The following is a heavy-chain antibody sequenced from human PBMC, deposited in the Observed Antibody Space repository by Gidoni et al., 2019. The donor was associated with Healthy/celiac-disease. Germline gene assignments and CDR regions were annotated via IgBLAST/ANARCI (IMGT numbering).Heavy chain of an antibody. D-gene: IGHD7-27*01. V-gene: IGHV3-11*01. J-gene: IGHJ3*02. CDR2: SSSSGSTI. Sequence: VQLVESGGGLVKPGGSLRLSCAASGFPFSAYYMSWIRQAPGKGLEWVSYSSSSGSTIYYADSVKGRCTISRDNAKNSLYLQMNSLRAEDTAVYYCARDRDRQLGMTPWHAFDIWGQGTMVTVSS. CDR1: GFPFSAYY. CDR3: ARDRDRQLGMTPWHAFDI.